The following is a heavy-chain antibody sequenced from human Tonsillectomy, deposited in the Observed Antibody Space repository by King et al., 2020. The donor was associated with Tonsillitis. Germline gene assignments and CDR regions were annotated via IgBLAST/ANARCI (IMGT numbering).Heavy chain of an antibody. V-gene: IGHV3-74*01. CDR3: ARVGGSGWPNDAFDI. J-gene: IGHJ3*02. CDR2: INSDGSST. D-gene: IGHD6-19*01. CDR1: GFTFSSYC. Sequence: VQLVESGGGLVQPGGSLRLSCAASGFTFSSYCMHCVRQAPGKGLVWVSRINSDGSSTNYADSEKGRFTISRDNAKNTLYLQMNSLRAEDTAVYYCARVGGSGWPNDAFDIWGQGTMVTVSS.